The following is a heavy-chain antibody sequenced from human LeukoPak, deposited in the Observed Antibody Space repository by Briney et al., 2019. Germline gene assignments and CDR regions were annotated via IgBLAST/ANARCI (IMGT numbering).Heavy chain of an antibody. J-gene: IGHJ6*04. D-gene: IGHD3-10*01. CDR3: ARDGSGMTYYYGSGSSNEYYGMDV. V-gene: IGHV3-21*01. CDR1: GFTFSSYS. Sequence: GGSLRLSCAASGFTFSSYSMNWVRQAPGKGLEWVSSISSSSSYVYYADSVKGRFTISRDNAKNSLYLQMNSLRAEDTAVYYCARDGSGMTYYYGSGSSNEYYGMDVWGKGTTVTVSS. CDR2: ISSSSSYV.